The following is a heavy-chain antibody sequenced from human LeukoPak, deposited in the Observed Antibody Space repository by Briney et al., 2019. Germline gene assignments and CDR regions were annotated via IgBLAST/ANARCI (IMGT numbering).Heavy chain of an antibody. CDR1: GYSISSGYY. CDR3: AAASGSYYYYYVDV. CDR2: IYHSGST. Sequence: PSETLPLTCTVSGYSISSGYYWGWIRQPPGKGLEWIGSIYHSGSTYYNPSLKSRVTISVDTSKNQFSLKLSSVTAADTAVYYCAAASGSYYYYYVDVWGKGTTVTVSS. D-gene: IGHD1-26*01. J-gene: IGHJ6*03. V-gene: IGHV4-38-2*02.